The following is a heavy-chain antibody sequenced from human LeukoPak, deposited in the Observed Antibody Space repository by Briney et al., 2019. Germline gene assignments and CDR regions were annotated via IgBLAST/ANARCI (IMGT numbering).Heavy chain of an antibody. CDR1: GFTFSSYG. D-gene: IGHD5-18*01. V-gene: IGHV3-30*02. J-gene: IGHJ6*03. CDR3: AKDGDVDTAMVYYYYYMDV. Sequence: GGSLRLSCAASGFTFSSYGMYWVRQAPGKGLEWVAFTRYDGSNKYYADSVKGRFTISRDNSKNTLYLQMNSLRAEDTAVYYCAKDGDVDTAMVYYYYYMDVWGKGTTVTISS. CDR2: TRYDGSNK.